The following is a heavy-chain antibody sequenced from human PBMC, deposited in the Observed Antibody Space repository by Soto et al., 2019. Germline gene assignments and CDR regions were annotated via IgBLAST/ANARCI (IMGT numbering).Heavy chain of an antibody. CDR3: AKPLQVY. CDR2: ISGSGVSA. V-gene: IGHV3-23*01. Sequence: EVQLLESGGGLVQPGGSLRLSCAASGFTFSSYAMSWVRQAPGKGLEYVSTISGSGVSAYYADSVKGRFTISRDNSKNTLYLQMNSLRVEDTAIYYCAKPLQVYWGQGTLVTVSS. CDR1: GFTFSSYA. J-gene: IGHJ4*02.